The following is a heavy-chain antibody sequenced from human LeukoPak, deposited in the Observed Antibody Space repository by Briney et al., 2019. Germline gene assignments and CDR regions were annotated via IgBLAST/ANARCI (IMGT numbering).Heavy chain of an antibody. Sequence: KSSETLSLTCTVSGGSISSYYWSWIRQPTGKGLEWIGRLYTSGTTNYNPSLKSRVTMSVDTSKNQFSLKLSSVTAADTAVYYCAREPLWSGYSYYYYYMDVWGKGTTVTVSS. D-gene: IGHD3-3*01. J-gene: IGHJ6*03. CDR1: GGSISSYY. CDR3: AREPLWSGYSYYYYYMDV. CDR2: LYTSGTT. V-gene: IGHV4-4*07.